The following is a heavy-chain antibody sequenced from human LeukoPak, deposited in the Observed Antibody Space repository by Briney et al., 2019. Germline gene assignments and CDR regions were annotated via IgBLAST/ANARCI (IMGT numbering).Heavy chain of an antibody. CDR3: AKDLSWFGGSLATFGY. Sequence: GGSLRLSCAASGFTFDDYDISWVRQAPGKGLEWVSHINWNGGTIGYADSVKGRFTISRDNAKNSVYLQMDSLSAEDTAVYYCAKDLSWFGGSLATFGYWGQGTLATVSS. CDR1: GFTFDDYD. D-gene: IGHD3-10*01. V-gene: IGHV3-20*04. J-gene: IGHJ4*02. CDR2: INWNGGTI.